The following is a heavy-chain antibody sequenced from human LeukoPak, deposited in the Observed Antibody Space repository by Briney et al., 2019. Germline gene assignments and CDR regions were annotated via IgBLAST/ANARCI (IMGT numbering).Heavy chain of an antibody. CDR1: RYTFTGYY. D-gene: IGHD1-26*01. CDR3: AREEYSGSYFSSYYYMDV. CDR2: INPNSGGT. J-gene: IGHJ6*03. V-gene: IGHV1-2*06. Sequence: ASVKVSCKASRYTFTGYYMHWVRQAPGQGLEWMGRINPNSGGTNYAQKFQGRVTMTRDTSISTAYMELSRLRSDDTAVYYCAREEYSGSYFSSYYYMDVWGKGTTVTVS.